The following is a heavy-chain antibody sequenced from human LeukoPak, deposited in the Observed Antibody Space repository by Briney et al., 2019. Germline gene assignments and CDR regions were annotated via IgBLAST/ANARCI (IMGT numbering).Heavy chain of an antibody. CDR2: ISSSGSTI. CDR3: ARGPTPFDY. V-gene: IGHV3-11*04. Sequence: GGSLRLSCAGSGFPFSRNAMNWIRQAPGKGLEWVSYISSSGSTIYYADSVKGRFTISRDNAKNSLYLQMNSLRAEDTAVYYCARGPTPFDYWGQGTLVTVSS. J-gene: IGHJ4*02. CDR1: GFPFSRNA.